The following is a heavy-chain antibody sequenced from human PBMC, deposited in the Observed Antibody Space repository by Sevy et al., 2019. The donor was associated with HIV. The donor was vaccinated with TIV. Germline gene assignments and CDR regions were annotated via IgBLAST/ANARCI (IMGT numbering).Heavy chain of an antibody. CDR2: ISYDGSNK. J-gene: IGHJ4*02. CDR3: ARDHSLIVVVMLPDY. CDR1: GFTFSSYA. V-gene: IGHV3-30-3*01. Sequence: GGSLRLSCAASGFTFSSYAMHWVRQAPGKGLEWVAVISYDGSNKYYADSVKGRFTISRDNSKNTLYLQMNSLRAEDTAVYYCARDHSLIVVVMLPDYWAREPWSPSPQ. D-gene: IGHD3-22*01.